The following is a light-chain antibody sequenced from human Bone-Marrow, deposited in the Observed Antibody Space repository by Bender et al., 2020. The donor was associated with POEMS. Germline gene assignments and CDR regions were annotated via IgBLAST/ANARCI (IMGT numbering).Light chain of an antibody. CDR3: AVWDDSLNGWV. CDR2: SSH. J-gene: IGLJ3*02. V-gene: IGLV1-44*01. Sequence: ELTQSPSVSVSPGQTARITCSGDELPKQYAYWYQHLPGTAPKLLIYSSHRRPSEVPDRFSGSRSGTSASLAISGLQSEDEADYYCAVWDDSLNGWVFGGGTKLTVL. CDR1: ELPKQY.